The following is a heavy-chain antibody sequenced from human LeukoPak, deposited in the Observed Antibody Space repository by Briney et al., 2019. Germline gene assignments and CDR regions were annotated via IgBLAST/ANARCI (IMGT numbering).Heavy chain of an antibody. CDR1: GGSIRNYY. J-gene: IGHJ4*02. D-gene: IGHD3-22*01. CDR3: ASRAFYDSSGLDF. V-gene: IGHV4-59*08. CDR2: VSNSGNT. Sequence: SETLSLACSVSGGSIRNYYWTWIRQPPGKGLEWIGHVSNSGNTKYNPSLKSRVTISIDTSKKHFSLNLSSVSAADTAVYYCASRAFYDSSGLDFWGQGILVTVSS.